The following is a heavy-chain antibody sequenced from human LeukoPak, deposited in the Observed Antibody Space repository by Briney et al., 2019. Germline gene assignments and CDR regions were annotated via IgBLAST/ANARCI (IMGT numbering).Heavy chain of an antibody. CDR3: ARSAPHVLRYFDWLPNWFDP. D-gene: IGHD3-9*01. V-gene: IGHV4-34*01. CDR2: GPT. J-gene: IGHJ5*02. Sequence: GPTNYPPSLTSRVTISLETSKTQFSLKRRSVTAADTAVYYCARSAPHVLRYFDWLPNWFDPWGQGTLVTVPS.